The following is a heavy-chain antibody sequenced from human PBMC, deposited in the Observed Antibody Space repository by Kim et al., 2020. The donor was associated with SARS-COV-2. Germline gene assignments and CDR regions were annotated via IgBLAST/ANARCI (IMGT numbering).Heavy chain of an antibody. J-gene: IGHJ5*01. CDR2: IISHGRST. D-gene: IGHD3-16*01. V-gene: IGHV4-59*08. CDR1: GGSISSYN. CDR3: SSLRGEVDS. Sequence: SETLSLTCTVSGGSISSYNWRWFLQQPGKGLLWCGYIISHGRSTYNTPSLSSRATIAENTTKHYFSQLRTAMTAAKTAVYYSSSLRGEVDSCG.